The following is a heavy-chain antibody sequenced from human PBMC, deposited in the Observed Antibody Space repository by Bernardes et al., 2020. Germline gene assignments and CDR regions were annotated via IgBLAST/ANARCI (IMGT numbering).Heavy chain of an antibody. Sequence: ASVKVSCKASGYTFTSYDINWVRQATGQGLEWMGWMNPNSGNTGYAQKFQGRVTMTRNTSISTAYMELSSLRSEDTAVYYCARARRYCGGDCYPFDPWGQGTLVTVSS. CDR3: ARARRYCGGDCYPFDP. CDR1: GYTFTSYD. D-gene: IGHD2-21*02. J-gene: IGHJ5*02. CDR2: MNPNSGNT. V-gene: IGHV1-8*01.